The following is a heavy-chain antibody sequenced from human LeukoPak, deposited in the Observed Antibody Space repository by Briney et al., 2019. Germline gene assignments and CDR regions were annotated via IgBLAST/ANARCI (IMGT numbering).Heavy chain of an antibody. CDR1: GGTFSSYA. D-gene: IGHD3-16*01. J-gene: IGHJ6*04. Sequence: SVKVSCKASGGTFSSYAISWLRQAPGQGLEWMGGIIPIFGTANYAQKFQGRVTITADESTSTAYMELSSLRSEDTAMYYCARTGLGEPNYYGMDVWGKGTTVTVSS. CDR3: ARTGLGEPNYYGMDV. V-gene: IGHV1-69*13. CDR2: IIPIFGTA.